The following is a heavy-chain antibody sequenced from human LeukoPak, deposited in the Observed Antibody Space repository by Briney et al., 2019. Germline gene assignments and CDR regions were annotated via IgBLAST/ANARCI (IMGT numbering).Heavy chain of an antibody. CDR3: ARQNDYDFWSGPLDY. Sequence: SQTLSLTCTVSGGSITNLNFYWTWIRQPAGKRLEWIGRIYTSGGTNYNPSLKSRVTMSVDKSKNQISLKLRSVTAADTAVYYCARQNDYDFWSGPLDYWGQGTLVTVSS. CDR1: GGSITNLNFY. D-gene: IGHD3-3*01. J-gene: IGHJ4*02. CDR2: IYTSGGT. V-gene: IGHV4-61*02.